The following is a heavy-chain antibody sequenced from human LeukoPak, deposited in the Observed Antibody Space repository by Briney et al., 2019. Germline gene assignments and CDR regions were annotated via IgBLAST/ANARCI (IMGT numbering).Heavy chain of an antibody. CDR3: ARDQEGFDY. CDR1: GYTFTNNY. J-gene: IGHJ4*02. CDR2: IYPRDGST. V-gene: IGHV1-46*01. Sequence: ASVKVSCKAFGYTFTNNYIHWVRQAPGQGLEWMGMIYPRDGSTSYAQKFQGGVTVTRDTSTSTVHMELSGLRSEDTAVYYCARDQEGFDYWGQGTLVTVSS.